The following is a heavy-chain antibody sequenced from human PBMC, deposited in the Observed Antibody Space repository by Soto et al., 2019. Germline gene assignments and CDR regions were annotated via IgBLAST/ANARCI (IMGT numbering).Heavy chain of an antibody. CDR3: AREEGAVTTGGYYYYYGVDV. D-gene: IGHD4-17*01. Sequence: QVQLQESGPGLVKPSQTLALTCTVSGGSISSGGYYWSWIRQHPGKGLEWIGYIYYSGTTNYNPSLKSRVTIPIDTSKNQFSLKLSSVTAADTAVYYCAREEGAVTTGGYYYYYGVDVWGQGTTVTVSS. V-gene: IGHV4-31*03. CDR2: IYYSGTT. CDR1: GGSISSGGYY. J-gene: IGHJ6*02.